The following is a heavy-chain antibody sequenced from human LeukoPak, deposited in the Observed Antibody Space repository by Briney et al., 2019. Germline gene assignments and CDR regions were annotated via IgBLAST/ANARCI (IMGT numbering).Heavy chain of an antibody. V-gene: IGHV3-23*01. CDR1: GFTFSSYA. CDR3: AKDRGGSGWPPYYYYYYMDV. Sequence: PGGSLRLSCAASGFTFSSYAMSWVRQAPGKGLEWVSAISGSGGSTYYADSVKGRVTISRDNSKNTLYLQMNSLRAEDTAVYYCAKDRGGSGWPPYYYYYYMDVWGKGTTVTVSS. D-gene: IGHD6-19*01. J-gene: IGHJ6*03. CDR2: ISGSGGST.